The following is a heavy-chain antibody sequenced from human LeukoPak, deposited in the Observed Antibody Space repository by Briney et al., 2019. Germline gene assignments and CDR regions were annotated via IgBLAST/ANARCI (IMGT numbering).Heavy chain of an antibody. CDR2: IYYSGNT. D-gene: IGHD6-13*01. J-gene: IGHJ4*02. CDR3: ARQRITAAGILDY. Sequence: SETLSLTCTLSGGSISSYYWSWIRQPPGKGLEWIGYIYYSGNTNYNPSLKSRVTISIGTSKNQFSLKLSSVTAADTAVYYCARQRITAAGILDYWGQGTLVTVSS. V-gene: IGHV4-59*08. CDR1: GGSISSYY.